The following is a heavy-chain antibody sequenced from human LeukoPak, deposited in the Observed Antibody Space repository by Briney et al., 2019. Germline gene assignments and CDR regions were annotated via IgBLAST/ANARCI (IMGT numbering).Heavy chain of an antibody. J-gene: IGHJ5*02. CDR1: GGSISSYY. CDR2: IYYSGST. CDR3: ARTGEGGTTDRWFDP. D-gene: IGHD3-16*01. Sequence: PSETLSLTCTVSGGSISSYYWSWIRQPPGKGLEWIGYIYYSGSTNYNPSLRSRVTMSVDTSKNQFSLKLSSVTAADTAVYYCARTGEGGTTDRWFDPWGQGTLVTVSS. V-gene: IGHV4-59*12.